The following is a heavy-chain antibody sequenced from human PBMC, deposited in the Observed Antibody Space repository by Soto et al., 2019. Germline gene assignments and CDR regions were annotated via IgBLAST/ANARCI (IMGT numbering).Heavy chain of an antibody. Sequence: GGSLRLSCAASGFTFSSYAMSWVRQAPGKGLEWVSAISGSGGSTYYADSVKGRFTISRDNSKNTLYLQMNSLRAEDTAVYYCAKERLWFGELLEYYFDYWGQGTLVTVSS. CDR1: GFTFSSYA. CDR3: AKERLWFGELLEYYFDY. J-gene: IGHJ4*02. D-gene: IGHD3-10*01. V-gene: IGHV3-23*01. CDR2: ISGSGGST.